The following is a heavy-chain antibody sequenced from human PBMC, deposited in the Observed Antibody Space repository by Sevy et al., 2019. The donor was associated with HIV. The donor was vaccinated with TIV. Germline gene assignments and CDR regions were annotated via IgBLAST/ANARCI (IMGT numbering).Heavy chain of an antibody. CDR3: ARDGAYCGGDCYANNWFDP. D-gene: IGHD2-21*01. Sequence: GGSLRLSCAASGFTFSSYSMNWVRQAPGKGLEWVSSISSSSSYIYYADSVKGRFTISRDNAKNSLYLQMNSLGAEDTAVYYCARDGAYCGGDCYANNWFDPWGQGTLVTVSS. CDR1: GFTFSSYS. V-gene: IGHV3-21*01. CDR2: ISSSSSYI. J-gene: IGHJ5*02.